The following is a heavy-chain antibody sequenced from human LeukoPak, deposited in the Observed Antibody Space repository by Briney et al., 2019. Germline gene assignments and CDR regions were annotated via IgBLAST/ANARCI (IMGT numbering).Heavy chain of an antibody. D-gene: IGHD3-3*01. Sequence: GGSLRLSCAASGFTFSSIWMSWVRQAPGKGLEWVTNIKQDGSEKYYVDSVKGRFTSSRDNAKNSLYLQMNSLRAEDTAVYCCAMSITIFGVVIYWGQGTMVTVSS. J-gene: IGHJ4*02. V-gene: IGHV3-7*01. CDR2: IKQDGSEK. CDR3: AMSITIFGVVIY. CDR1: GFTFSSIW.